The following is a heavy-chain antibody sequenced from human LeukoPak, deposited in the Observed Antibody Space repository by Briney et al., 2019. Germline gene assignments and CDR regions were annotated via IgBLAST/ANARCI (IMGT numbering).Heavy chain of an antibody. J-gene: IGHJ5*02. CDR2: IGGDGSST. D-gene: IGHD6-13*01. V-gene: IGHV3-74*01. CDR3: VRDIAPLGTVWFDP. Sequence: GGSLRLSCAASGFTFSSYWMYWVRHTPGKGLAWVSRIGGDGSSTNYADFVKGRFTISRDNAKDTLFLQMNSLRVEDTAVYYCVRDIAPLGTVWFDPWGQGTLVTVSS. CDR1: GFTFSSYW.